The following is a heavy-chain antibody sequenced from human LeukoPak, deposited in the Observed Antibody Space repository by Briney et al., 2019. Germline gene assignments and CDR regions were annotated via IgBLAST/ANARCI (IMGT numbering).Heavy chain of an antibody. CDR1: GFTFSTST. CDR3: AKEGGYYYESSGYYFDY. D-gene: IGHD3-22*01. V-gene: IGHV3-23*01. CDR2: ISGSGGST. Sequence: GGSLRLSCAASGFTFSTSTMNWVRQAPGKGLEWVSAISGSGGSTYYADSVEGRFTISRDNSKNTLYLQMNSLRAEDTAVYYCAKEGGYYYESSGYYFDYWGQGTLVTVSS. J-gene: IGHJ4*02.